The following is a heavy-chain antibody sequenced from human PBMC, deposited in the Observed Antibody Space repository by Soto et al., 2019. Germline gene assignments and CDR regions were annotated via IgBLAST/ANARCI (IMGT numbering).Heavy chain of an antibody. J-gene: IGHJ4*02. CDR1: GYTFTSYY. CDR3: ARDGSGSPHEVKLDY. V-gene: IGHV1-46*01. CDR2: INPSGGST. D-gene: IGHD1-26*01. Sequence: ASVKVSCKASGYTFTSYYMHWVRQAPGQGLEWMGIINPSGGSTSYAQKFQGRVTMTRDTSTSTVYMELSSLRSEDTAAYYCARDGSGSPHEVKLDYWGQGTLVTVSS.